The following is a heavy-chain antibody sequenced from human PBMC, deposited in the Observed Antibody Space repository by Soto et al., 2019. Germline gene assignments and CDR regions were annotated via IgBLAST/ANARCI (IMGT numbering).Heavy chain of an antibody. CDR2: INPDNGNT. Sequence: ASVKVSCKASGYTFTRYTMNWVRQAPGQRLEWMGWINPDNGNTKSSQKFQDRVIITRDTSASTAYMDLSSLRSEDTAVYYCARGIAKGQLDPWGQGTSVTVSS. D-gene: IGHD2-15*01. V-gene: IGHV1-3*01. J-gene: IGHJ5*02. CDR3: ARGIAKGQLDP. CDR1: GYTFTRYT.